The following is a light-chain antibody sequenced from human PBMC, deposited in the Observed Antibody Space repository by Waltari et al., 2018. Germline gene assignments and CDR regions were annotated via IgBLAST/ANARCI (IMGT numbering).Light chain of an antibody. CDR3: QAWDISTLV. J-gene: IGLJ2*01. Sequence: SYELTQPPSVSVSPGQTASITCSGDKLGDKYASWYQQKPGQSPVLVIYQDRKRPSGIPGRFSGSNSGNTATLTISGTQTMDEADYYCQAWDISTLVFGGGTKLTVL. CDR1: KLGDKY. CDR2: QDR. V-gene: IGLV3-1*01.